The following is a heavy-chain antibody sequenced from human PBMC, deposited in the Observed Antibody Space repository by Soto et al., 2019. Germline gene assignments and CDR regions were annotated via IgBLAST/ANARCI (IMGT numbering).Heavy chain of an antibody. D-gene: IGHD3-10*01. V-gene: IGHV3-30-3*01. CDR1: GFTFSSYA. CDR3: AIDRVTMVRGVIITRKGFDY. J-gene: IGHJ4*02. CDR2: ISYDGSNK. Sequence: QVQLVESGGGVVQPGRSLRLSCAASGFTFSSYAMHWVRQAPGKGLEWVAVISYDGSNKYYADSVKGRFTISRDNSKNTLYLQMNSLRAEDTAVYYWAIDRVTMVRGVIITRKGFDYWGQGTLVTVSS.